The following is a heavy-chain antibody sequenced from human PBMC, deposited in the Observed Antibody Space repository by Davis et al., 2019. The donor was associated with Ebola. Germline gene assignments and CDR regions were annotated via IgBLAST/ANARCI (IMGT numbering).Heavy chain of an antibody. V-gene: IGHV3-30-3*01. CDR3: ARDPVAVAGTLYYGMDV. D-gene: IGHD6-19*01. Sequence: GGSLRLSCAASGFTFSSYAMHWVRQAPGKGLEWVAVISYDGSNKYYADSVKGRFTISRDNSKNTLYLQMNSLRDEDTAVYYCARDPVAVAGTLYYGMDVWGKGTTVTVSS. CDR1: GFTFSSYA. J-gene: IGHJ6*04. CDR2: ISYDGSNK.